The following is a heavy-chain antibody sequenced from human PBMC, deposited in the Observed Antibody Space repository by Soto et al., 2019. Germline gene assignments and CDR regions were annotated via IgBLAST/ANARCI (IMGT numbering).Heavy chain of an antibody. D-gene: IGHD3-9*01. CDR3: ATVLRYFGTFDY. V-gene: IGHV3-23*01. CDR2: ISGSGGST. Sequence: PGGSLRLSCAASGFTFSSYAMSWVRQAPGKGLEWVSAISGSGGSTYYADSVKGRFTISRDNSKNTLYLQMNSLRAEDTAVYYCATVLRYFGTFDYWGQGTLVTVSS. J-gene: IGHJ4*02. CDR1: GFTFSSYA.